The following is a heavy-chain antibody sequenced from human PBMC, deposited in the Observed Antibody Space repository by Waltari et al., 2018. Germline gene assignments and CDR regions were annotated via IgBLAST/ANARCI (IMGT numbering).Heavy chain of an antibody. CDR3: AKDFRGRGGAFDI. Sequence: EVQLLESGGGLVQPGGSLRLSCAASGFTFSSYAMSWVRQAPGKGLEWVSAISGSDGSTYYADSVKGRFTISRDNSKNTLYLQMNSLRAEDTAVYYCAKDFRGRGGAFDIWGQGTMVTVSS. CDR1: GFTFSSYA. CDR2: ISGSDGST. D-gene: IGHD3-10*01. V-gene: IGHV3-23*01. J-gene: IGHJ3*02.